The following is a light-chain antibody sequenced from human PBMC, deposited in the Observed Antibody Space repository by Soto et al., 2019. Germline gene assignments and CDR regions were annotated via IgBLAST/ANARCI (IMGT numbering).Light chain of an antibody. J-gene: IGKJ1*01. CDR1: QSISSW. V-gene: IGKV1-5*01. Sequence: DIQMTQSPSTLSASVGDRVTITCRASQSISSWLAWYQQKPGKAPKLLIYDASSLESGVPSRFRGSGSGTEFAITVSSVQPDDFATYYSQQYHSYLGTFGRGRKVEIK. CDR3: QQYHSYLGT. CDR2: DAS.